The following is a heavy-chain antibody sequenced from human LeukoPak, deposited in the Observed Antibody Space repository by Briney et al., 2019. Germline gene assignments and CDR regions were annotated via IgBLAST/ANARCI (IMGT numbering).Heavy chain of an antibody. D-gene: IGHD4-17*01. J-gene: IGHJ4*02. Sequence: SETLSLTCTVSGGSISSYYWSWIRQPPGKGLEWIGEINHSGSTNYNPSLKSRVTISVDTSKNQFSLKLSSVTAADTAVYYCARLFEYGDYNYYFDYWGQGTLVTVSS. CDR3: ARLFEYGDYNYYFDY. CDR1: GGSISSYY. CDR2: INHSGST. V-gene: IGHV4-34*01.